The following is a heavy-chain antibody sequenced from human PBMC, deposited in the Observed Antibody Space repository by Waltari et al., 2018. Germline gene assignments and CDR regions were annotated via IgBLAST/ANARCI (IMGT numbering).Heavy chain of an antibody. D-gene: IGHD3-10*01. J-gene: IGHJ4*02. Sequence: EVQLVESGGGLVQPGGSLRLSCVASGFTFGSHWMRWVRQAPEKGLEWVADINKDGTQQYYVDAGKGRFTVSRDNHKNSLFLQMNSLRAEDTAVYYCARALPGEITVYDYWAQGALVTVSS. CDR3: ARALPGEITVYDY. CDR1: GFTFGSHW. V-gene: IGHV3-7*01. CDR2: INKDGTQQ.